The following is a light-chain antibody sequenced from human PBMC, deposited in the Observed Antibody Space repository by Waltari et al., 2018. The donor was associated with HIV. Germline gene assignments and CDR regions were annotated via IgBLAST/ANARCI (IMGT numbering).Light chain of an antibody. Sequence: DTQMTQSPSSLSASAGDRVTITCRASQSISTFLTWYHHKPGKAPKLLIYAASNLQNGVPSRFSGSGSCTDFTLTISGLQPDDFAAYYCQQRYLTPYTFGHGTKLEIK. CDR1: QSISTF. CDR3: QQRYLTPYT. CDR2: AAS. J-gene: IGKJ2*01. V-gene: IGKV1-39*01.